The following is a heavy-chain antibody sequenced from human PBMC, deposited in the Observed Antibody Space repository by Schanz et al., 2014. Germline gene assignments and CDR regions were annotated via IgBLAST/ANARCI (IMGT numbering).Heavy chain of an antibody. Sequence: QVQLVQSGAEVKKPGSTVKVSCKASGGTFNDYTFTWVRQAPGQGLEWMGWINTNTANPTYAQGFTGRFVYTLDASVTTAYLEISSLKAEDTAVYYCARGYSGYSHFDYWGQGALVTVSS. CDR3: ARGYSGYSHFDY. CDR1: GGTFNDYT. CDR2: INTNTANP. J-gene: IGHJ4*02. V-gene: IGHV7-4-1*02. D-gene: IGHD5-12*01.